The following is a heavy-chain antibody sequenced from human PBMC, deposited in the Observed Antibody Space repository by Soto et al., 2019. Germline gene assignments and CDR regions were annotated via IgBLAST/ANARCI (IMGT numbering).Heavy chain of an antibody. Sequence: PSETLSPTCTVSGGSISSGGYSWSWIRQSPEKGLEWLGCIYPTGSTYYHPSLKSRVTISIDTSRNQFSLNLTSVTAADTAVYYCARAPPGPSPRWVLWGQGTTVTVSS. V-gene: IGHV4-30-2*06. CDR2: IYPTGST. J-gene: IGHJ6*02. CDR3: ARAPPGPSPRWVL. D-gene: IGHD3-10*01. CDR1: GGSISSGGYS.